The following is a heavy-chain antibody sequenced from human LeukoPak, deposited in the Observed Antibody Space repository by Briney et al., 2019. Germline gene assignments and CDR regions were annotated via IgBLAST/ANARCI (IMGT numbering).Heavy chain of an antibody. V-gene: IGHV4-59*01. J-gene: IGHJ6*03. CDR3: ARVRRSPYYYYMDV. CDR1: GGSISSYY. Sequence: SETLSLTCTVSGGSISSYYWSWIRQPPGKGLEWIGYIYYSGSTNYNPSLKSRVTISVDTSKNQFSLKLSSVTAADPAVYYCARVRRSPYYYYMDVWGKGTTVTVSS. CDR2: IYYSGST. D-gene: IGHD3-16*01.